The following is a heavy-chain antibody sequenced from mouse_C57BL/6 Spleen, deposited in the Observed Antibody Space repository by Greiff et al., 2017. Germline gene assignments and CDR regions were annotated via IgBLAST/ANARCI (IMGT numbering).Heavy chain of an antibody. V-gene: IGHV6-3*01. Sequence: EVHLVESGGGLVQPGGSMKLSCVASGFTFSNYWMNWVRQSPEKGLEWVAQIRLKSDNYETHYAESVKGRFNISRDDSKSSVYLQMNNLRAEDTGIYYCTVDDVYPFAYWGQGTLVTVSA. D-gene: IGHD2-3*01. CDR3: TVDDVYPFAY. CDR1: GFTFSNYW. J-gene: IGHJ3*01. CDR2: IRLKSDNYET.